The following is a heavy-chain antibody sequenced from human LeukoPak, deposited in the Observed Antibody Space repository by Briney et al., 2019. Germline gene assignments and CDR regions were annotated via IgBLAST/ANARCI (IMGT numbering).Heavy chain of an antibody. J-gene: IGHJ4*02. CDR3: ARKAGGYSYGPLDY. D-gene: IGHD5-18*01. Sequence: PGGSLRLSCAASGFTFSSYWMHWVRQAPGKRLVWVSRINSDGSSTSYADSVKGRFTISRDNAKNTLYLQMNSLRGEDTAVYYCARKAGGYSYGPLDYWGQGTLVTVSS. CDR2: INSDGSST. CDR1: GFTFSSYW. V-gene: IGHV3-74*01.